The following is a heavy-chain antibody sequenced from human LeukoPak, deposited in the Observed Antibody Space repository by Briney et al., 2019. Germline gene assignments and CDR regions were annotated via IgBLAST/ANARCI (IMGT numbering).Heavy chain of an antibody. CDR3: ARGRLARSPYFDY. V-gene: IGHV4-39*07. CDR1: GGAISSSDDY. CDR2: IYYTGSS. J-gene: IGHJ4*02. D-gene: IGHD6-19*01. Sequence: SETLSLTCSVSGGAISSSDDYWGFVRQTPGKGLEWMGSIYYTGSSHYNPSLRSRATISVETSKNQFSLNLSSVTAADTAVYYCARGRLARSPYFDYWGQGTLVTVSS.